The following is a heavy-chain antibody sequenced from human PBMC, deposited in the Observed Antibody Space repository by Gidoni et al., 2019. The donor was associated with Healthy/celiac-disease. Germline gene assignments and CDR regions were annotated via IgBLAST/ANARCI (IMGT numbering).Heavy chain of an antibody. CDR1: GGSISSGSYY. CDR3: ARGGYSSSWYIEAWFDP. J-gene: IGHJ5*02. Sequence: QVQLQESGPGLVKPSQTLSLTCTVSGGSISSGSYYLGWIRPPAGKGREWIGRIYTSGSTTYNPSLKSRVTISVDTSKNQFSLKLSSVTAADTAVYYCARGGYSSSWYIEAWFDPWGQGTLVTVSS. CDR2: IYTSGST. D-gene: IGHD6-13*01. V-gene: IGHV4-61*02.